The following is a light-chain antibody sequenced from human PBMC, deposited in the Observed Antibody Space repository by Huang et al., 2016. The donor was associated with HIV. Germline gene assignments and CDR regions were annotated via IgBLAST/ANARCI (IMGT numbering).Light chain of an antibody. CDR2: GAS. V-gene: IGKV3D-15*01. Sequence: VMTQSPASLSASPGARVTLSCRASQGVRTNLAWYQQKPGQAHTLLMFGASTRATGTPPMFSVSGSGTDFTLTITSLQSSDSAIYYCQQYNDWPPLTFGGGTKVEI. CDR1: QGVRTN. CDR3: QQYNDWPPLT. J-gene: IGKJ4*01.